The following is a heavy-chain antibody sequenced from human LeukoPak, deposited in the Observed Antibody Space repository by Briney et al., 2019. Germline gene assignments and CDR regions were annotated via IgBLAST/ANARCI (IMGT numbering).Heavy chain of an antibody. CDR2: IYHSGST. J-gene: IGHJ4*02. CDR3: ARIHMRYSSSWYVHS. V-gene: IGHV4-4*02. D-gene: IGHD6-13*01. CDR1: GGSISSSNW. Sequence: PSEPLSLTCGVSGGSISSSNWRSWVCQPPGNGLEGICEIYHSGSTNYNPSLKSRVTISVDTSKNQFSLKLSSVTAADTAVYYCARIHMRYSSSWYVHSWGQGTLVTVSS.